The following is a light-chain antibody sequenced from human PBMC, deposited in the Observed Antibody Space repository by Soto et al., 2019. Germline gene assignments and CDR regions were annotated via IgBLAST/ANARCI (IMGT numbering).Light chain of an antibody. CDR1: QSVGNN. J-gene: IGKJ4*01. CDR3: QQYSDWPLT. Sequence: EIVVTQSPATLSVSPGERATPSCRASQSVGNNFAWYQQKPGQAPRLLIFATSTRATGVPARFSGSGSGTEFTLTISSLQSEDFAVYYCQQYSDWPLTFGGGTKVEIE. V-gene: IGKV3-15*01. CDR2: ATS.